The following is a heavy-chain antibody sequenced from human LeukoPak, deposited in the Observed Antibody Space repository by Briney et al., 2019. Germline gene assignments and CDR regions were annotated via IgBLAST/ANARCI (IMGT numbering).Heavy chain of an antibody. CDR1: GFTFSSYA. Sequence: TGGSLRLSCAASGFTFSSYAMHWVRQAPGKGLEWVAVISYDGSNKYYADSVKGRFTISRDNSKNTLYLQMNSLRAEDTAVYYCARHGYDTYYYDSSGAFDYWGQGTLVTVSS. J-gene: IGHJ4*02. CDR3: ARHGYDTYYYDSSGAFDY. CDR2: ISYDGSNK. V-gene: IGHV3-30*01. D-gene: IGHD3-22*01.